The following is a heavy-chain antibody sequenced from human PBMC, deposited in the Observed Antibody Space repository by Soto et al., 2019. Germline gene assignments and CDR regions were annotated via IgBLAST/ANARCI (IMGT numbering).Heavy chain of an antibody. CDR3: ARGYVDTAIVQNPVFDY. CDR1: GGSISSGGYY. D-gene: IGHD5-18*01. J-gene: IGHJ4*02. CDR2: IYYSGST. Sequence: QVQLQESGPGLVKPSQTLSLTCTVSGGSISSGGYYWSWIRQHPGKGLEWIGYIYYSGSTYYNPYLKSRVTISVDTSKNQYSLKLSSVTAAYTAVYYCARGYVDTAIVQNPVFDYWGQGTLVTVSS. V-gene: IGHV4-31*03.